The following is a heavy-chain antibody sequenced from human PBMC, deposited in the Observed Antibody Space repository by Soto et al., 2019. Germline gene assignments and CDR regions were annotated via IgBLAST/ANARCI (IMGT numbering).Heavy chain of an antibody. J-gene: IGHJ4*02. CDR1: GYTFTNFG. Sequence: QVQLVQSGAEVKKPGASVKVSCKASGYTFTNFGISWLRQAPGQGLEWMGWISAYNGNTNYAPNFQGRVTMTPNTSTQTAYLALRSPRSYDTAVYYCARGRPPIDYWGQGTLVTVSS. CDR3: ARGRPPIDY. CDR2: ISAYNGNT. V-gene: IGHV1-18*01.